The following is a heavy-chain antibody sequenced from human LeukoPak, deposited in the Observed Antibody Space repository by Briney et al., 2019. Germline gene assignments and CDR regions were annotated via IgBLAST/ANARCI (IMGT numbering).Heavy chain of an antibody. V-gene: IGHV4-4*02. CDR1: GGSISSNNW. CDR2: IYHSGSP. J-gene: IGHJ4*02. CDR3: ARDPPYSSSWYGFDY. Sequence: SETLSLTCAVPGGSISSNNWWGWVRQPPGKGLEWIGEIYHSGSPNYNPSLKSRVTISVDKSRNHFSLNLSSVTAADTAVYYCARDPPYSSSWYGFDYWGQGTLVTVSS. D-gene: IGHD6-13*01.